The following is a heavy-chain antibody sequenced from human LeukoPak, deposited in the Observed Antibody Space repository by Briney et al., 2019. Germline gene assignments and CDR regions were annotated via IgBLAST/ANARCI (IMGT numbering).Heavy chain of an antibody. D-gene: IGHD3-9*01. CDR2: ISSSSSYI. V-gene: IGHV3-21*01. CDR3: ARYNDILTGYYVEDY. Sequence: GGSLRLSCAASGFTFSSYSMNWVRQAPGKGLEWVSPISSSSSYIYYADSVKGRFTISRDNAKNSLYLQMNSPRAEDTAVYYCARYNDILTGYYVEDYWGQGTLVTVSS. J-gene: IGHJ4*02. CDR1: GFTFSSYS.